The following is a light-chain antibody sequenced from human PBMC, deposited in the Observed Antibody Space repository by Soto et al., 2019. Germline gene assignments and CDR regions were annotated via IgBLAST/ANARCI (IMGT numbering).Light chain of an antibody. V-gene: IGKV3-15*01. CDR1: QSVSSN. Sequence: EIVMTQSPATLSVSPGERATLSCRASQSVSSNLAWYQQKPGQAPRLLIYGASTRATGIPARFSGSGSGTDFTLTVSRLQSDDFAVSYCQQYKNWPLTFGRGPKVEIK. CDR2: GAS. CDR3: QQYKNWPLT. J-gene: IGKJ1*01.